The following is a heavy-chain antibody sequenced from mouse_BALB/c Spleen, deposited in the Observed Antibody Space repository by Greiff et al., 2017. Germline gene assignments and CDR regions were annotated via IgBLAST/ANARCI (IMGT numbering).Heavy chain of an antibody. Sequence: DVHLVESGGGLVQPGGSLKLSCAASGFTFSSYTMSWVRQTPEKRLEWVVYISNGGGSTYYPDTVKGRFTISRDNAKNTLYLQMSSLKSEDTAMYYCARHLSLLRLRYAMDYWGQGTSVTVSS. CDR2: ISNGGGST. CDR3: ARHLSLLRLRYAMDY. V-gene: IGHV5-12-2*01. J-gene: IGHJ4*01. D-gene: IGHD1-2*01. CDR1: GFTFSSYT.